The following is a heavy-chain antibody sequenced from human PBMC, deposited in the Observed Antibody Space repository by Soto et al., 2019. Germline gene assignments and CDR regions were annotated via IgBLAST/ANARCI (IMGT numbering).Heavy chain of an antibody. CDR3: ARLGRQRYYYYGMDV. CDR2: IYPGDSDT. J-gene: IGHJ6*02. CDR1: GYSFTSYW. Sequence: GESLKISCKGSGYSFTSYWIGWVRQMPGKGLEWMGIIYPGDSDTRYSPSFQGQVTISADKSISTAYLQWSSLKASDTAMYYCARLGRQRYYYYGMDVWGQGTTVTVSS. D-gene: IGHD6-6*01. V-gene: IGHV5-51*01.